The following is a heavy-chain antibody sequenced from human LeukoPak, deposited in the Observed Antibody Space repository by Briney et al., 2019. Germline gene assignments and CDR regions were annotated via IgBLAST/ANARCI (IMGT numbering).Heavy chain of an antibody. CDR3: AKSGYGSGWHNYGYSEY. CDR1: GYTFTSHG. D-gene: IGHD2-15*01. CDR2: FSGYNGNT. V-gene: IGHV1-18*01. Sequence: ASVKVACKASGYTFTSHGFNWVRQAPGHGLDWIGWFSGYNGNTNYARKFQGRVTMTTDTSTSTAYLELSSLGSEDTAMYYCAKSGYGSGWHNYGYSEYWGQGTQVTVSS. J-gene: IGHJ4*02.